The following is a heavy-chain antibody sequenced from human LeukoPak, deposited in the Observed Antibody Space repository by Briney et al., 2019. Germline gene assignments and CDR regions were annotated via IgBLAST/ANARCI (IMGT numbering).Heavy chain of an antibody. Sequence: TSQTLSLTCTVSGGSISSGDYYWSWIRQPPGKGLEWIGYIYYSGSTYYNPSLKSRVTISVDTSKNKFSLKLSSVTAADTAVYYCAREPNSIDPYYFDYWGQGTLVTVSS. V-gene: IGHV4-30-4*01. CDR2: IYYSGST. CDR3: AREPNSIDPYYFDY. D-gene: IGHD4-11*01. J-gene: IGHJ4*02. CDR1: GGSISSGDYY.